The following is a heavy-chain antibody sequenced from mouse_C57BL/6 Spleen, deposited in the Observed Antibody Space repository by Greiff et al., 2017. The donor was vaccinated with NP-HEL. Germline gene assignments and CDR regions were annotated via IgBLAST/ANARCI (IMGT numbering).Heavy chain of an antibody. J-gene: IGHJ2*01. V-gene: IGHV1-82*01. D-gene: IGHD1-1*01. CDR2: IYPGDGDT. Sequence: VQLQQSGPELVKPGASVKISCKASGYAFSSSWMNWVKQRPGKGLEWIGRIYPGDGDTNYNGTFKGKATLTADKSSSPAYMQLSSLKSEDSAVYSWARSLNYGSSYGDYGGQGTALTVAS. CDR3: ARSLNYGSSYGDY. CDR1: GYAFSSSW.